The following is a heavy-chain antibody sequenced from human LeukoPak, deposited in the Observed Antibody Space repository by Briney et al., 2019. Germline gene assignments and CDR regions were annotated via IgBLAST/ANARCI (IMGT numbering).Heavy chain of an antibody. CDR1: GFTLSSYG. CDR2: ISYDGSNK. J-gene: IGHJ4*02. D-gene: IGHD6-13*01. Sequence: GGSLRLSCAASGFTLSSYGMHWVRQAPGKGLEWVAVISYDGSNKYYADSVKGRFTISRENSKKTLYLQMNSLRAEDTAVYYCAKVTSPIAAAGPDYWGQGTLVTVSS. CDR3: AKVTSPIAAAGPDY. V-gene: IGHV3-30*18.